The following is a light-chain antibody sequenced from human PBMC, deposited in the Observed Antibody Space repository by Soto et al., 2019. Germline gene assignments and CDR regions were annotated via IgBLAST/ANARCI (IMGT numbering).Light chain of an antibody. CDR1: QSVGSNS. V-gene: IGKV3-20*01. CDR2: GAS. J-gene: IGKJ2*01. CDR3: QQFGGSPPRYT. Sequence: EIVLTQSPGTLSLSPGERATLSCRASQSVGSNSLAWYQQKPGQAPRLLIYGASSRATGIPDRFSGSGSGTDFTLTISRLEPEDFAVYYCQQFGGSPPRYTFGQGTKLEIK.